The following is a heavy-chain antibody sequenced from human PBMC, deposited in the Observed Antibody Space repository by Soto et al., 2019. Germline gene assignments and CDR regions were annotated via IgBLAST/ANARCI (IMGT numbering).Heavy chain of an antibody. CDR2: ISYDGSNK. D-gene: IGHD6-19*01. J-gene: IGHJ6*02. Sequence: GGSLRLSCAASGFTFSSYGMHWVRQAPGKGLEWVAVISYDGSNKYYADSVKGRFTISRDNSKNTLYLQMNSLRAEDTAVYYCAKDLAVAGTHYYYGMDVWGQGTTVTVSS. CDR1: GFTFSSYG. V-gene: IGHV3-30*18. CDR3: AKDLAVAGTHYYYGMDV.